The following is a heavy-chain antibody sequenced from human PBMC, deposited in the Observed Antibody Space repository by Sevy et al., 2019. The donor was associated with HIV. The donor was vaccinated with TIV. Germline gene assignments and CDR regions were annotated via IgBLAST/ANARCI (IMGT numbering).Heavy chain of an antibody. CDR3: ALERLSSNVAEYFQN. J-gene: IGHJ1*01. V-gene: IGHV3-30-3*01. Sequence: GSLRLSCAASGFTFSSFFMHWVRQAPGKGLEWVATISYDGSNEHYADSVKGRFTISRNNSKNALYLQMNSLRAEDTAVYYCALERLSSNVAEYFQNWGQGTLVIVSS. CDR2: ISYDGSNE. D-gene: IGHD1-1*01. CDR1: GFTFSSFF.